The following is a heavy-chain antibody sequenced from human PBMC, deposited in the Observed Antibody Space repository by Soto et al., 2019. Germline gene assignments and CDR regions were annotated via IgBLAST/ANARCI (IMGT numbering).Heavy chain of an antibody. D-gene: IGHD3-22*01. CDR1: GYTFTNYG. Sequence: ASVKVSCKASGYTFTNYGISWVRQAPGQGLEWMGWISAYSDNTNYAQKVQDRLTMTIDTSTSTAYIELRSLRSDDTAVYYCARAPYDSSGYYYHFCGQGPPASVS. CDR3: ARAPYDSSGYYYHF. V-gene: IGHV1-18*01. CDR2: ISAYSDNT. J-gene: IGHJ4*02.